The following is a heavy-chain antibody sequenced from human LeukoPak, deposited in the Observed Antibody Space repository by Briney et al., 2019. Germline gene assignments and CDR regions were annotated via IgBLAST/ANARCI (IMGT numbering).Heavy chain of an antibody. D-gene: IGHD5-18*01. J-gene: IGHJ4*02. V-gene: IGHV3-43*02. Sequence: GVPQGLSCAAPGYMYHDYAILGVPQAPGKGLEWVSFISGDGGSTFYADSVKGRFTISRDNSKNSLYLQMNSLRSDDTALYYCAKDQIQLWSFDYWGQGTLVTVSS. CDR3: AKDQIQLWSFDY. CDR2: ISGDGGST. CDR1: GYMYHDYA.